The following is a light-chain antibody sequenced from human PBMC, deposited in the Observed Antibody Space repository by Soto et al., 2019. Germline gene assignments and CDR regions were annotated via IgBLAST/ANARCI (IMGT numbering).Light chain of an antibody. Sequence: DIPMTQSPSPLSASVGDRVTITCRASQTINRWLAWYQQKPGKAPKLLIYKASSLQSGVPSRFSGSGSGTEFTLTISSLQSDDFATYYCQQYFSYPYTFGQGTKLDIK. CDR2: KAS. V-gene: IGKV1-5*03. J-gene: IGKJ2*01. CDR1: QTINRW. CDR3: QQYFSYPYT.